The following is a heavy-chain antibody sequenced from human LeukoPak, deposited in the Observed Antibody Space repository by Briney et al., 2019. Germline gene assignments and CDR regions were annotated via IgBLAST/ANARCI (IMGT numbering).Heavy chain of an antibody. CDR3: ATSRATGIAFDI. Sequence: GESLKISCKGSGYSFTTYWIGWVRQLPGKGLEWMGIINPGDLDTRYSPSFEGQVTISADMSISTAYLHWSSLKASDTAMYYCATSRATGIAFDIWGQGTMVTVSS. CDR2: INPGDLDT. CDR1: GYSFTTYW. V-gene: IGHV5-51*01. D-gene: IGHD1-14*01. J-gene: IGHJ3*02.